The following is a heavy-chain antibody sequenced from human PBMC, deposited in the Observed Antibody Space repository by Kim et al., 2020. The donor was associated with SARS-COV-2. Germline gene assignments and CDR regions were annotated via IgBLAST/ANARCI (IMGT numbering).Heavy chain of an antibody. D-gene: IGHD3-10*01. CDR3: ATSMVRGVIFYYGMDV. Sequence: ASVKVSCKASGGTFSSYAISWVRQAPGQGLEWMGGIIPIFGTANYAQKFQGRVTITADESTSTAYMELSSLRSEDTAVYYCATSMVRGVIFYYGMDVWGQGTTVTVSS. V-gene: IGHV1-69*13. CDR2: IIPIFGTA. J-gene: IGHJ6*02. CDR1: GGTFSSYA.